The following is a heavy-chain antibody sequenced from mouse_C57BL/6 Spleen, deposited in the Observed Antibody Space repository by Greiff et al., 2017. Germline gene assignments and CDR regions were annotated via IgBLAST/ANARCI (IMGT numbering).Heavy chain of an antibody. CDR1: GYTFTDYN. CDR2: INPNNGGT. V-gene: IGHV1-22*01. J-gene: IGHJ4*01. CDR3: ARGGITTVVAPSYAMDD. D-gene: IGHD1-1*01. Sequence: EVQLQQSGPELVKPGASVKMSCKASGYTFTDYNMHWVKQSHGKSLEWIGYINPNNGGTSYNQKFKGKATLTVNKSSSTAYMELRSLTSEDSAVYYCARGGITTVVAPSYAMDDWGQGTSVTVSS.